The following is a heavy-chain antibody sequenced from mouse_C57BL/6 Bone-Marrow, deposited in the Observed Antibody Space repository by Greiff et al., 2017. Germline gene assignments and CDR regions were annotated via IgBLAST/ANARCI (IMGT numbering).Heavy chain of an antibody. CDR2: ISSGGSYT. J-gene: IGHJ2*01. Sequence: EVQGVESGGALVKPGGSLKLSCAASGFTFSSYGMSWVRQTPDKRLEWVATISSGGSYTYYPDSVKGRFTISRDNAKNTLYLQMSSLKSEDTAMYYCARQGSYDGYYGYWGQGTTLTVSS. CDR1: GFTFSSYG. V-gene: IGHV5-6*01. D-gene: IGHD2-3*01. CDR3: ARQGSYDGYYGY.